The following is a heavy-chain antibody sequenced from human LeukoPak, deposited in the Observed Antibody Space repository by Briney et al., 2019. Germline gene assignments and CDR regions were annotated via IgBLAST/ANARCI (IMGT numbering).Heavy chain of an antibody. CDR3: ASYDSGRTYYFDY. CDR1: GYDFTTYW. CDR2: MYPGDSDT. D-gene: IGHD1-26*01. J-gene: IGHJ4*02. V-gene: IGHV5-51*01. Sequence: GESLKIPCQASGYDFTTYWIGWVRQMPGKGLEWMGIMYPGDSDTRYSPSFQGQVTISADKSISTAYPQWSSLKASDTAMYYCASYDSGRTYYFDYWGQGTLVTVSS.